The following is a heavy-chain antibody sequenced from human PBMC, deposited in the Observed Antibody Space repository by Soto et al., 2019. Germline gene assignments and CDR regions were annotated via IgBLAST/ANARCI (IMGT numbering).Heavy chain of an antibody. CDR2: INTDGSTT. V-gene: IGHV3-74*01. D-gene: IGHD3-16*01. CDR1: GFTFSNYW. J-gene: IGHJ4*02. Sequence: EVQLVESGGGLVQPGGSLRLSCAASGFTFSNYWMHWVRQAPGKGPVWVSRINTDGSTTNYADSVKGRFTISRDNAKNTLYLQTNSLGAEDTAVYYCVRDLGGYASHWGQGTLVTVSS. CDR3: VRDLGGYASH.